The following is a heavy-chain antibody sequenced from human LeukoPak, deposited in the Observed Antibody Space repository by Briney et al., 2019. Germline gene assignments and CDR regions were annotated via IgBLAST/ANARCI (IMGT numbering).Heavy chain of an antibody. CDR2: IYYSGST. Sequence: KPSETLSLTCTVSGGSMNTYYWSWIRQPPGKGLEWIGYIYYSGSTNYSPSLKSRVTISVDTSKNQFSLRLSSVTAADTAVYYCARTSVAGAGDYWGQGTLVTVSS. J-gene: IGHJ4*02. V-gene: IGHV4-59*01. CDR1: GGSMNTYY. D-gene: IGHD6-19*01. CDR3: ARTSVAGAGDY.